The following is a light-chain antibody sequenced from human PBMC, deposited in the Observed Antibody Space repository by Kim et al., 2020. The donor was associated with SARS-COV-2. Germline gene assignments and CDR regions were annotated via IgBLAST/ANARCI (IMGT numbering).Light chain of an antibody. V-gene: IGLV1-40*01. Sequence: KVTISCTGSSSNSGAGYDVHWYQQLPGTAPKLLIYGNSNRPSGVPDRFSGSKSGTSASLAITGLQAEDEADYYCQSYDSSLSGWVFGGGTKVTVL. CDR1: SSNSGAGYD. J-gene: IGLJ3*02. CDR2: GNS. CDR3: QSYDSSLSGWV.